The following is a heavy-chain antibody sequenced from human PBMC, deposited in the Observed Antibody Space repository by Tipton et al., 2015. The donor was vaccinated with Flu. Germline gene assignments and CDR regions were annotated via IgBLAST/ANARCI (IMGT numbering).Heavy chain of an antibody. D-gene: IGHD3-3*01. CDR1: GGSISTYY. J-gene: IGHJ2*01. CDR2: IYYSGTT. CDR3: ATPTILGVVAFDL. Sequence: LRLSCNVSGGSISTYYRTWIRQSPGKGLEWLGCIYYSGTTSYNPSLKNRLTISGDTARNEFSLRLTSVTADDTAVYFCATPTILGVVAFDLWGRGILVTVSS. V-gene: IGHV4-59*01.